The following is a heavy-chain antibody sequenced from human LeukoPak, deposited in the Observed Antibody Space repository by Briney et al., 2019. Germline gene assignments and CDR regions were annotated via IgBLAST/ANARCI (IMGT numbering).Heavy chain of an antibody. Sequence: SVKVSCKASGYTFTSYGISWVRQAPGQGLEWMGGIIPIFGTANYAQKFQGRVTITADESTSTAYMELSSLRSEDTAVYYCARGSLDIVVALNWFDPWGQGTLVTVSS. CDR3: ARGSLDIVVALNWFDP. D-gene: IGHD2-15*01. CDR2: IIPIFGTA. J-gene: IGHJ5*02. CDR1: GYTFTSYG. V-gene: IGHV1-69*13.